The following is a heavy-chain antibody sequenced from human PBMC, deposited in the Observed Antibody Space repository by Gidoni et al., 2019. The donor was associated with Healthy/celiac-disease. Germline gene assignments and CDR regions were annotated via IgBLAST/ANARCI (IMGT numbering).Heavy chain of an antibody. Sequence: QVQLQESGPGLVKPSQTLSLTCTVSGGSISSCGYYWSWIRQHPGKGLEWIGYIYYSGSTYYNPSLKSRVTISVDTSKNQFSLKLSSVTAADTAVYYCAREGVYGSGSYYRLLDYWGQGTLVTVSS. V-gene: IGHV4-31*03. CDR3: AREGVYGSGSYYRLLDY. CDR2: IYYSGST. J-gene: IGHJ4*02. D-gene: IGHD3-10*01. CDR1: GGSISSCGYY.